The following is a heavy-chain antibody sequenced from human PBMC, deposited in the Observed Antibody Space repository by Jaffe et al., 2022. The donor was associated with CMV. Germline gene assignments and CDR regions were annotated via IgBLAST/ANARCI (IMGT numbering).Heavy chain of an antibody. Sequence: QVQLVQSGAEVKKPGASVKVSCKASGYTFTGYYMHWVRQAPGQGLEWMGWINPNSGGTNYAQKFQGRVTMTRDTSISTAYMELSRLRSDDTAVYYCARDRRVGNSKPFWSGYYPETYYYYYGMDVWGQGTTVTVSS. V-gene: IGHV1-2*02. CDR1: GYTFTGYY. CDR3: ARDRRVGNSKPFWSGYYPETYYYYYGMDV. D-gene: IGHD3-3*01. J-gene: IGHJ6*02. CDR2: INPNSGGT.